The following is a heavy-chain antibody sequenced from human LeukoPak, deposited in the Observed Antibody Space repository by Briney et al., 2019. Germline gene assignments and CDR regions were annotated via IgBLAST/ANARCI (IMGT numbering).Heavy chain of an antibody. D-gene: IGHD6-6*01. CDR1: GGSISSYY. V-gene: IGHV4-4*07. CDR2: IYTSGST. CDR3: ARDLSEYDAFDI. Sequence: SETLSLTCTVSGGSISSYYWSWIRQPAGKGLEWIGRIYTSGSTNYNPSLKSRVTISVDTSKNQFSLKLSSVTAADTAVYYCARDLSEYDAFDIWGQGTMVTVSS. J-gene: IGHJ3*02.